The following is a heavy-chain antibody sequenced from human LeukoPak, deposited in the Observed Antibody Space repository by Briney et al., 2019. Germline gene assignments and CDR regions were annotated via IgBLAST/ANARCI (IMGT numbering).Heavy chain of an antibody. CDR3: ALVPFLSTYYRDY. CDR2: ISGSGGST. J-gene: IGHJ4*02. Sequence: GGSLRLSCAASGFTFSSYGMSWVRQAPGKGLEWVSAISGSGGSTYYADSVKGRFTISRDNSKNTLYLQMNSLRAEDTAVYYCALVPFLSTYYRDYWGQGTLVTVSS. D-gene: IGHD2-21*01. CDR1: GFTFSSYG. V-gene: IGHV3-23*01.